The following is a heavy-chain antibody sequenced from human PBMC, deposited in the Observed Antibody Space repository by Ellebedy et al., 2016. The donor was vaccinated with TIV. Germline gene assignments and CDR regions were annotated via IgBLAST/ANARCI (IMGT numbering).Heavy chain of an antibody. V-gene: IGHV4-4*02. CDR1: GGSISSSYW. Sequence: SETLSLTCVVSGGSISSSYWWRWVRQSPGKGLEWIGEIFHRGGTNYNPSLKSRVTISVDKSKNQFSLKLSSVTAADTAVYYCARRQHKWFDPWGQGTLVTVSS. CDR3: ARRQHKWFDP. CDR2: IFHRGGT. J-gene: IGHJ5*02.